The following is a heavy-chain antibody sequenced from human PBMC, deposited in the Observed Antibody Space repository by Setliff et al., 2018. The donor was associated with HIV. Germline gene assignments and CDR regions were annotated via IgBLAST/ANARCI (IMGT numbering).Heavy chain of an antibody. V-gene: IGHV1-2*02. CDR3: AGVPGRYESSGYYQRGATYEPGTTYYYYMDV. J-gene: IGHJ6*03. CDR1: GYTFTGYY. D-gene: IGHD3-22*01. Sequence: ASVKVSCKASGYTFTGYYMHWVRQAPGQGLEWMGWINPNSGGTNYAQKFQGRVTMTRDTSISTAYMELGRLRADETTVYYCAGVPGRYESSGYYQRGATYEPGTTYYYYMDVWGKGTTVTVSS. CDR2: INPNSGGT.